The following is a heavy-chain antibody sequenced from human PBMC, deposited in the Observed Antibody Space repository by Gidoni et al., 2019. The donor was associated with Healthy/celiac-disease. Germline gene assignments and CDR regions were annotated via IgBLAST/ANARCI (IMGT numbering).Heavy chain of an antibody. CDR2: ISYDGSNK. CDR1: GFTFSSYG. CDR3: ALSRTRVVVATADY. D-gene: IGHD3-22*01. Sequence: QVQLVESGGGVVQPGRSLRLSCAASGFTFSSYGMHWVRQAPGKGLEWVAVISYDGSNKYYADSVKGRFTISRDNSKNTLYLQMNSLRAEDTAVYYCALSRTRVVVATADYWGQGTLVTVSS. V-gene: IGHV3-30*03. J-gene: IGHJ4*02.